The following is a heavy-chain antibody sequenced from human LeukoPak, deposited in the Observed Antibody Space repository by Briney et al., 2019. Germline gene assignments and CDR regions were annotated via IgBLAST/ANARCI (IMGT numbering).Heavy chain of an antibody. CDR3: ARDRGGYSSGWYWFDP. Sequence: ASVKVSCKASGYTFPNYAIHWVRQAPGQRLEWMGWINTANGNTKYSQKFQGRVTITRDTSASTAYMELSSLRSEDTAVYYCARDRGGYSSGWYWFDPWGQGTLVTVSS. CDR1: GYTFPNYA. J-gene: IGHJ5*02. V-gene: IGHV1-3*04. CDR2: INTANGNT. D-gene: IGHD6-19*01.